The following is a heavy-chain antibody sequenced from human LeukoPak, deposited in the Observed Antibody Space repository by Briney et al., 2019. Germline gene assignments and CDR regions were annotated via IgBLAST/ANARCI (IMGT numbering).Heavy chain of an antibody. V-gene: IGHV2-70*04. Sequence: SGPTLVNPTQTLTLTCIFSGFSLSTSGMRVSWIRQPPGKALEWLARTDWDDDKFYSTSLKTRLTISKDTSKNQVVLTMTNMDPVDTATYYCARIVGELLIFDYWSQGTLVTVSS. CDR2: TDWDDDK. CDR1: GFSLSTSGMR. J-gene: IGHJ4*02. CDR3: ARIVGELLIFDY. D-gene: IGHD3-10*01.